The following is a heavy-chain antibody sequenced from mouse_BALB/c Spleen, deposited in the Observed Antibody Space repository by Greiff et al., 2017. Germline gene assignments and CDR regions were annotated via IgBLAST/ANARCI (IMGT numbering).Heavy chain of an antibody. CDR3: ARGGSRTFYAMDY. D-gene: IGHD1-1*01. Sequence: VKLMESGAELMKPGASVKISCKATGYTFSSYWIEWVKQRPGHGLEWIGEILPGSGSTNYNEKFKGKATFTADTSSNTAYMQLSSLTSEDSAVYYCARGGSRTFYAMDYWGQGTSVTVSS. CDR1: GYTFSSYW. V-gene: IGHV1-9*01. J-gene: IGHJ4*01. CDR2: ILPGSGST.